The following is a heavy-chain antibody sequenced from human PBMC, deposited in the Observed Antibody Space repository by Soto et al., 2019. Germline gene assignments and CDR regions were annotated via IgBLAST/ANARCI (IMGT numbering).Heavy chain of an antibody. CDR2: TDYRSKWYN. J-gene: IGHJ4*02. Sequence: SQSHSLNRATSGDGVLSNSAACNWIRQSPSRGLQWLGRTDYRSKWYNDYAVCVKSRLTITPDTSKNQFSLHLNSVTPEDTAVDYCARVQSKRSYGYYFDYWGQGTLVTVSS. CDR3: ARVQSKRSYGYYFDY. D-gene: IGHD1-26*01. CDR1: GDGVLSNSAA. V-gene: IGHV6-1*01.